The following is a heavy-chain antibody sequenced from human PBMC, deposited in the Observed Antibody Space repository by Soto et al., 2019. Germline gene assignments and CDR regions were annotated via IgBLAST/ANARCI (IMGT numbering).Heavy chain of an antibody. CDR2: IYYSGST. J-gene: IGHJ4*02. V-gene: IGHV4-59*01. Sequence: QVQLQESGPGLVKPSETLSLTCTVSGGSISSYYWSWIRQPPGKGLEWIGYIYYSGSTNYNPSLKSRFTISVDTSKNLFTLKLSSVTAADTAGYYCARMQNILSGYPGHFDYWAQVTLVTVSS. CDR1: GGSISSYY. D-gene: IGHD3-9*01. CDR3: ARMQNILSGYPGHFDY.